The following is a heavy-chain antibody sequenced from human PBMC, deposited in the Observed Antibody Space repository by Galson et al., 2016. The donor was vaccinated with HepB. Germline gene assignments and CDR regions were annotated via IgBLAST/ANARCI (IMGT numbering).Heavy chain of an antibody. D-gene: IGHD6-19*01. CDR2: INHDGDA. CDR1: GGSLINYF. CDR3: ARGHRGWRLDL. J-gene: IGHJ5*02. V-gene: IGHV4-34*01. Sequence: ETLSLTCTVYGGSLINYFGTWIRQSPGKGLEWIGEINHDGDANYNPSLKSRVTISLATSKSQFSLNLNSVTAADTAVYYCARGHRGWRLDLWGQGTLVTVSS.